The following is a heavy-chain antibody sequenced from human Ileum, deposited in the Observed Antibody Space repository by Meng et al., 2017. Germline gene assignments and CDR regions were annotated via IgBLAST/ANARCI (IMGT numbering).Heavy chain of an antibody. V-gene: IGHV3-23*01. Sequence: GESLKISCAASGFMFRSNAMTWVRQPPGKGLEWVSIILYDEGTHYADSVKGRFIISRDNSKNTVYLQMNNVRVEDTAVYYCAKDLHYFSAMDVWGQGATVT. CDR1: GFMFRSNA. CDR3: AKDLHYFSAMDV. CDR2: IILYDEGT. J-gene: IGHJ6*01. D-gene: IGHD3-16*01.